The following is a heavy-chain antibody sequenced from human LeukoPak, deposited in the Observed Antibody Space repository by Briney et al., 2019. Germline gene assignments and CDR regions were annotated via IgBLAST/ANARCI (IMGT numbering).Heavy chain of an antibody. CDR1: GFTFSTHG. J-gene: IGHJ3*02. CDR3: ARGRSITILRGVAISDGFDI. V-gene: IGHV3-21*01. CDR2: IDTTTSYK. Sequence: GGSLRLSCAASGFTFSTHGMNWVRQAPGKGLEWVSFIDTTTSYKYYADSVKGRFTISRDNAKNSLYLQMDSLRADDTAFYYCARGRSITILRGVAISDGFDIWGQGTMVTVSS. D-gene: IGHD3-10*01.